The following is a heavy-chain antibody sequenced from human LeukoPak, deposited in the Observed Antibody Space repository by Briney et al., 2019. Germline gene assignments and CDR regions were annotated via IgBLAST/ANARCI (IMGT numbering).Heavy chain of an antibody. J-gene: IGHJ6*02. CDR3: ARTYCSGGSCYYYGMDV. CDR1: GGSISSSNW. Sequence: SGTLSLTCAVSGGSISSSNWWSWVRQPPGKGLEWIGEIYHSGSTNYNPSLKSRVTISVDKSKNQFSLKLSSVTAADTAVYYCARTYCSGGSCYYYGMDVWGQGTTVTVSS. D-gene: IGHD2-15*01. CDR2: IYHSGST. V-gene: IGHV4-4*02.